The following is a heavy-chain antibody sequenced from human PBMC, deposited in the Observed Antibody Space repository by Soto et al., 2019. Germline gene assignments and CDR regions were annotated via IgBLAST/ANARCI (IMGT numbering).Heavy chain of an antibody. CDR2: IRSKANSYAT. J-gene: IGHJ6*02. Sequence: EVHLVESGGGLVQPGGSLKLTCAASGFTLSGSAMHWVRQASGKGLEWIGRIRSKANSYATAYAASVKGRFTISRDDSKNTAYLQMNCLKTEDTAVYYCSRYDSTYGMDVWGQGTTVTVSS. CDR3: SRYDSTYGMDV. V-gene: IGHV3-73*01. CDR1: GFTLSGSA. D-gene: IGHD3-3*01.